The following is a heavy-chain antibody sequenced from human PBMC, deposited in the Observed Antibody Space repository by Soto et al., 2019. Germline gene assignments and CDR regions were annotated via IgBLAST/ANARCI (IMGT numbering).Heavy chain of an antibody. CDR2: ISSSSSTI. V-gene: IGHV3-48*02. CDR1: VCTLSSYS. J-gene: IGHJ4*02. D-gene: IGHD3-22*01. Sequence: GLSLRVSCSASVCTLSSYSMNWVRQAPGKGLGWVSYISSSSSTIYYAHSVKGRFTISRDNAKNSLYLQMTSLRDEDTAVYYCAREDYYDSSGYYRVDYCRQGPLVTVAS. CDR3: AREDYYDSSGYYRVDY.